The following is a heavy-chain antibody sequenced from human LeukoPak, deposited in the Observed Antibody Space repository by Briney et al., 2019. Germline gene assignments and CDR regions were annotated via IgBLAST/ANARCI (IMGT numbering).Heavy chain of an antibody. D-gene: IGHD3-3*01. CDR2: INHSGST. Sequence: KSSETLSLNCAVYGGSFSGYYWSWIRQPPGKGLEWIGVINHSGSTNYNPSLKSRVTISVDTSKNQFSLKLSSVTAADTAVYYCARVRLITIFGVVIRNWFDPWGQGTLVTVSS. CDR3: ARVRLITIFGVVIRNWFDP. J-gene: IGHJ5*02. CDR1: GGSFSGYY. V-gene: IGHV4-34*01.